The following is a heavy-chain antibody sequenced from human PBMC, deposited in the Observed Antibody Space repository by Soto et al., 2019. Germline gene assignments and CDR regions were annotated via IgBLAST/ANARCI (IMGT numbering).Heavy chain of an antibody. J-gene: IGHJ4*02. CDR1: GGSISSYY. V-gene: IGHV4-59*08. CDR2: IYYSGST. Sequence: QVQLQESGPGLVKPSETLSLTCTVSGGSISSYYWSWIRQPPGKGLEWIGYIYYSGSTNYNPSLKSRVTISVDTSKNQFSLKLSSVTAADTAVYYCARQVPAADYFDYWGQGTLVTVSS. CDR3: ARQVPAADYFDY. D-gene: IGHD2-2*01.